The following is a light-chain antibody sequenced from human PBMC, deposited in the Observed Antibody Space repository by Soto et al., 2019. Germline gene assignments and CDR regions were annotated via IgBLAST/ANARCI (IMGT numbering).Light chain of an antibody. J-gene: IGKJ1*01. CDR1: QSVSSN. Sequence: EIVMTQSPATLSVSPGERATLSCRASQSVSSNLAWYQQKPGQAPRLLIYGASTSDTGIPARFSGSGSGTEFNLTISSLQSEDLAVYYCHQYDDWRETFGQGTKVEIK. V-gene: IGKV3-15*01. CDR3: HQYDDWRET. CDR2: GAS.